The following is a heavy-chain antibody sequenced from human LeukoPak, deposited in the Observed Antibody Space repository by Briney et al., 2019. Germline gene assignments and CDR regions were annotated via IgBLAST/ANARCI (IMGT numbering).Heavy chain of an antibody. J-gene: IGHJ3*02. CDR1: GGSFSGYY. Sequence: SETLSLTCAVYGGSFSGYYWSWIRQPPGKGLEWIGEINHSGSTNYNPSLKSRVTISVDTSKNQFSLKLSSMTAADTAVYYCARHPIADAFDIWGQGTMVTVSS. D-gene: IGHD6-13*01. CDR2: INHSGST. CDR3: ARHPIADAFDI. V-gene: IGHV4-34*01.